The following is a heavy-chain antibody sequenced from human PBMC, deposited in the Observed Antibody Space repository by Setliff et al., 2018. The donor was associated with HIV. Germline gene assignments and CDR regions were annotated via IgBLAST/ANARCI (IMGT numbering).Heavy chain of an antibody. CDR3: ARHTRQLEFLEWLSPHYYHYYYMDV. Sequence: GESLKISCRASGYAFDNYWIGWVRQMPGKGLEWMGVIYPGDSDTTYSPSFQGQVTISADKSISTAYLQWSSLKASDTAMYYCARHTRQLEFLEWLSPHYYHYYYMDVWGQGTTVTVSS. CDR1: GYAFDNYW. J-gene: IGHJ6*03. CDR2: IYPGDSDT. V-gene: IGHV5-51*01. D-gene: IGHD3-3*01.